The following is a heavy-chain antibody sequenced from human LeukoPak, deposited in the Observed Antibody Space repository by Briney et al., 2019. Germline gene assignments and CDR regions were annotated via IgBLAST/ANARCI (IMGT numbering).Heavy chain of an antibody. D-gene: IGHD3-9*01. CDR1: GFTFSDYF. J-gene: IGHJ3*02. CDR3: ARTRGRLAHGAFDI. V-gene: IGHV3-11*03. CDR2: ISVTSIYT. Sequence: PGGSLRLSCAASGFTFSDYFMNWIRQAPGKGLEWVSYISVTSIYTNYADSVTGRFTVSRDNAKNSLFLQMHSLRVEDTAIYYCARTRGRLAHGAFDIWGHGTMVTVSS.